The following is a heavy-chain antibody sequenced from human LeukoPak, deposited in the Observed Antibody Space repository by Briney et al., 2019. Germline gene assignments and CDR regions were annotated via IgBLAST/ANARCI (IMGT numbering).Heavy chain of an antibody. Sequence: SETLSLTCTVSGGSISSYYWSWIRQPPGKGLEWIGYIYYSGSINYNPSLKSRVTISVDTSKNQFSLKLSSVTAADTAVYYCARGKEVAGNRFDPWGQGTLVTVSS. CDR1: GGSISSYY. V-gene: IGHV4-59*01. CDR2: IYYSGSI. CDR3: ARGKEVAGNRFDP. J-gene: IGHJ5*02. D-gene: IGHD6-19*01.